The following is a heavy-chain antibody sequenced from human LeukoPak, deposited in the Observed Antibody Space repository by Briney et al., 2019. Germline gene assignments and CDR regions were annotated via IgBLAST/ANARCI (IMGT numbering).Heavy chain of an antibody. CDR3: ARDDNDYGDPWSAVDAFDI. Sequence: SVKVSCKASGYTFSSYAISWVRQAPGQGLEWMGGIIPIFGTANYAQKFQGRVTITADESTSTAYMELSSLRSEDTAVYYCARDDNDYGDPWSAVDAFDIWGQGTMVTVSS. J-gene: IGHJ3*02. D-gene: IGHD4-17*01. V-gene: IGHV1-69*13. CDR2: IIPIFGTA. CDR1: GYTFSSYA.